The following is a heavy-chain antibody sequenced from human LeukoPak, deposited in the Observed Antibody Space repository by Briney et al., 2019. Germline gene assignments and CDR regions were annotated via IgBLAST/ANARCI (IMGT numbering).Heavy chain of an antibody. V-gene: IGHV4-38-2*02. CDR3: ARLGHYGASLDY. Sequence: SETLSLTCTVSGYSISSGYYWGWIRQPPGKGLEWIGSIYHSGSTYYNPSLKSRVTISVDTSKNQFSLKLSSVTAADTAVYYCARLGHYGASLDYWGQGTLVTVSS. J-gene: IGHJ4*02. CDR1: GYSISSGYY. D-gene: IGHD4-17*01. CDR2: IYHSGST.